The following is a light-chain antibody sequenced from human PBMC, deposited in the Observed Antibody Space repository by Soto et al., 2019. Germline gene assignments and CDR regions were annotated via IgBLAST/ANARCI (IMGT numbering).Light chain of an antibody. CDR2: AGS. J-gene: IGKJ1*01. V-gene: IGKV1-12*01. CDR3: QQTGFFPWT. Sequence: DIQMTPSPSSVSASVGDRVSITCRASQGVTNWVAWYQQKPGNAPKLLIYAGSSLESGVPSRFSGSGFGTDFTLTISSLQPEDFASYYCQQTGFFPWTFGQGTKVEIK. CDR1: QGVTNW.